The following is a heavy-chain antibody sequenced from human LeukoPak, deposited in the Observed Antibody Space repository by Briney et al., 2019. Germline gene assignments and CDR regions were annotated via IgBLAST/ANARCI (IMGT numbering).Heavy chain of an antibody. CDR2: IHYSGTS. D-gene: IGHD2-2*02. V-gene: IGHV4-31*03. Sequence: SQTLSLTCTVSGGSINSGSYYWSWIRQHPGKGLEWIAYIHYSGTSFHNPSLKSRVTISIDTSKTQFSLKLSSVTAADTAVYYCARAHLGYCSSTTCYMSWFDPWGQGTLVTVSS. CDR3: ARAHLGYCSSTTCYMSWFDP. J-gene: IGHJ5*02. CDR1: GGSINSGSYY.